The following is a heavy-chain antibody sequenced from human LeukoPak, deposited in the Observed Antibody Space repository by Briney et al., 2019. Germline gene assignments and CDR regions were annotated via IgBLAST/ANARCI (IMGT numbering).Heavy chain of an antibody. J-gene: IGHJ6*02. CDR3: ARLPYSMVRGLAPYYGMDV. D-gene: IGHD3-10*01. V-gene: IGHV1-24*01. CDR1: GYTLTELS. CDR2: FDPEDGET. Sequence: ASVKVSCKVSGYTLTELSMHWVRQAPGKGLEWMGGFDPEDGETIYAQKFQGRVTMTEDTSTDTAYMELSSLRSEDTAVYYCARLPYSMVRGLAPYYGMDVWGQGTTVTVSS.